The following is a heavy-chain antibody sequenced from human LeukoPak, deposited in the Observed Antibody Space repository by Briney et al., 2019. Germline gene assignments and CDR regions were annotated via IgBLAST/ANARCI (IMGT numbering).Heavy chain of an antibody. V-gene: IGHV3-21*04. CDR3: AKASSGWSYYFDY. Sequence: GGSLRLSCAASGSTFSSYAMNWVRQAPGKGLEWVSSVSSSSTNKFYADSVKGRFTISRDDAKNSLYLQMNSLRAEDTAVYYCAKASSGWSYYFDYWGQGTLVTVSS. D-gene: IGHD6-19*01. CDR1: GSTFSSYA. CDR2: VSSSSTNK. J-gene: IGHJ4*02.